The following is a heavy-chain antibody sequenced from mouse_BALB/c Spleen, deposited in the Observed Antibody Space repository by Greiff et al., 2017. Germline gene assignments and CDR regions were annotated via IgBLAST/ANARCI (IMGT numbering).Heavy chain of an antibody. CDR2: IYPGDGDT. V-gene: IGHV1-82*01. CDR3: ARGGED. CDR1: GYAFSSSW. Sequence: QVQLQQSGPELVKPGASVKISCKASGYAFSSSWMNWVKQRPGQGLEWIGRIYPGDGDTNYNGKFKGKATLTADKSSSTAYMQLSSLASVDSAVDFCARGGEDWGQGTLVTVSA. J-gene: IGHJ3*01.